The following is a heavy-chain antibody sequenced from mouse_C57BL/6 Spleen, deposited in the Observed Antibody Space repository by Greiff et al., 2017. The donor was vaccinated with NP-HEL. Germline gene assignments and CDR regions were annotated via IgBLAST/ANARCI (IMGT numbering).Heavy chain of an antibody. CDR2: IYPGSGNT. J-gene: IGHJ4*01. CDR3: AGGSRAMDY. V-gene: IGHV1-76*01. Sequence: QVQLQQSGAELVRPGASVKLSCKASGYTFTDYYINWVKQRPGQGLEWIARIYPGSGNTYYNEKFKGKATLTAEKSSSTAYMQLSSLTSEDSAVYFCAGGSRAMDYWGQGTSVTVSS. CDR1: GYTFTDYY.